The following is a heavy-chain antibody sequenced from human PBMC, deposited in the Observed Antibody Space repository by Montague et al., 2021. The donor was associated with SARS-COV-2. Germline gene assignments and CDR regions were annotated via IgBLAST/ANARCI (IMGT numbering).Heavy chain of an antibody. V-gene: IGHV4-31*11. CDR1: GGSISSGGYY. D-gene: IGHD3-22*01. CDR2: IFYSGST. J-gene: IGHJ3*02. CDR3: ARAYITMIVVVSAFDI. Sequence: TLSLTCAVSGGSISSGGYYWSWIRQHPGKGLEWIGYIFYSGSTYYNPSLKSRVTISVDTSKNQFSLKLSSVTAADTAVYYRARAYITMIVVVSAFDIWGQGTMVTVSS.